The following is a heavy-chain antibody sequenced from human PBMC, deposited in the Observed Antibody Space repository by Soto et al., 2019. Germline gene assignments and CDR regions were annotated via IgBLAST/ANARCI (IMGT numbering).Heavy chain of an antibody. CDR2: ISHRGTA. CDR1: GGSISSGAYY. Sequence: LSLTCTVSGGSISSGAYYWGWIRQHPGTGLEWIGYISHRGTAYYTPSLKSRVSLSVDPSKSQFSLNVTSLTAADTAVYYCARVSATGTRWLDPWGPGSLVT. CDR3: ARVSATGTRWLDP. J-gene: IGHJ5*02. V-gene: IGHV4-31*03. D-gene: IGHD6-13*01.